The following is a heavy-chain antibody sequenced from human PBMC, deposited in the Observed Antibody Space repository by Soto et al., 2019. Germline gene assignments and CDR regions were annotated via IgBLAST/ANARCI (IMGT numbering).Heavy chain of an antibody. CDR2: SSSSSGYM. Sequence: AXGSLRLSCASSVFTFRSYSMNCVRHSTGKWLEWVSSSSSSSGYMYYADSVKGRCTISRENARNSVYLQMNSLRAEDTAVYYCARDRLPYYSYGMDGSDQLTTGTLSS. J-gene: IGHJ6*02. CDR1: VFTFRSYS. CDR3: ARDRLPYYSYGMDG. V-gene: IGHV3-21*01.